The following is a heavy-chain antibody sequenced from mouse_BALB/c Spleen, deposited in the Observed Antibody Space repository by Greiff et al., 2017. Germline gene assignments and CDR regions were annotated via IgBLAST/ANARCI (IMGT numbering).Heavy chain of an antibody. V-gene: IGHV1-80*01. Sequence: QVQLKESGAELVRPGSSVKISCKASGYAFSSYWMNWVKQRPGQGLEWIGQIYPGDGDTNYNGKFKGKATLTADKSSSTAYMQLSSLTSEDSAVYFCAREGGYDGYWFAYWGQGTLVTVSA. J-gene: IGHJ3*01. CDR3: AREGGYDGYWFAY. CDR2: IYPGDGDT. CDR1: GYAFSSYW. D-gene: IGHD2-3*01.